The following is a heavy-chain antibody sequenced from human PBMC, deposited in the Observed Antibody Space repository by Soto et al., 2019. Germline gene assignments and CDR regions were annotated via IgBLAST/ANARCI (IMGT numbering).Heavy chain of an antibody. CDR2: ISYDGSDK. V-gene: IGHV3-30*03. Sequence: GGSLRLSCAASGSTFSSYGMHWVRQAPGKGLEWVTVISYDGSDKYYGDAVKGRFTISRDDSKNTVDLQMNSLREEDTAVYYCARTAGYDYVWGSSGLDPWGQGTLVTVSS. CDR1: GSTFSSYG. CDR3: ARTAGYDYVWGSSGLDP. J-gene: IGHJ5*02. D-gene: IGHD3-16*01.